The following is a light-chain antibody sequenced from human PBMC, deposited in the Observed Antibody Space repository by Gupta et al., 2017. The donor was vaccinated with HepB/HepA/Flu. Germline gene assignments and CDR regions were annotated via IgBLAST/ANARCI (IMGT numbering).Light chain of an antibody. CDR1: QSVSSY. CDR2: DAS. Sequence: VLTQSPATLSLSPGERATLSCRASQSVSSYFAWYQQKPGQSPRLLIYDASSRAPGIPARFSGTGSGTDFTLTISRLDPADSAVYYCQLRINGPPEGTFRGGTKIEIK. CDR3: QLRINGPPEGT. V-gene: IGKV3-11*01. J-gene: IGKJ4*01.